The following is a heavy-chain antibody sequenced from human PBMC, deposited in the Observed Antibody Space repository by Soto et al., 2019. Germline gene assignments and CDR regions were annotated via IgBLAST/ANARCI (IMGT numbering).Heavy chain of an antibody. J-gene: IGHJ4*02. V-gene: IGHV3-33*01. CDR3: ARESEDLTSNFDY. CDR2: IWFDGSNT. Sequence: GGSLRLSCATSGFTFSGNGMHWVRQAPGKGLEWVAIIWFDGSNTYYADSVKGRFTISRDNSKNTLYLQMNNLSVEDTAVYYCARESEDLTSNFDYWGQGTLVTVSS. CDR1: GFTFSGNG.